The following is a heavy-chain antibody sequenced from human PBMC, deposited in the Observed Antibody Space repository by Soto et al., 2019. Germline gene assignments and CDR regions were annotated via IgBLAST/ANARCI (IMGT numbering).Heavy chain of an antibody. D-gene: IGHD3-10*01. V-gene: IGHV3-33*01. J-gene: IGHJ4*02. CDR3: ARDSRGSGSNDY. CDR1: GFTINTYV. CDR2: IWSDGSDE. Sequence: QVQLVESGGGVVQPGRSLRLSCAASGFTINTYVMHWVRQTPGKGLEWVALIWSDGSDEYYADSVKGRFTISRDNSKNTLYLQMNSRRVEDTALYYCARDSRGSGSNDYWGQGTLVTVSS.